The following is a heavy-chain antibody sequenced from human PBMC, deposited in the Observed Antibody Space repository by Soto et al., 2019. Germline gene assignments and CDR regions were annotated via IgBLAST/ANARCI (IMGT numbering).Heavy chain of an antibody. J-gene: IGHJ6*02. D-gene: IGHD6-13*01. CDR3: ARRGYGLDV. V-gene: IGHV4-39*01. CDR1: GVPISSTSYF. CDR2: TYLDGSI. Sequence: QVQLQESGPRLVKPSETVSLTCSVSGVPISSTSYFWAWIRQPPGKGLEWIGSTYLDGSISYNPSLGSRLTISVATSKNHFSLTMTSVTASDTALYYCARRGYGLDVWGQGTTVKVSS.